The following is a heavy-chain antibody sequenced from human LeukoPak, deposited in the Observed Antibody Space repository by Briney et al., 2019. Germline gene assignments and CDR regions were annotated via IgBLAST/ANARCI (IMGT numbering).Heavy chain of an antibody. J-gene: IGHJ4*02. CDR1: GYSLSTSGVG. CDR2: IYRDDDK. Sequence: SGPTLVNPTQTLTLTCTFSGYSLSTSGVGVGWIRQPPGKALEWLALIYRDDDKRHNPFLKSRLTITKDTSKNQVVLTMTNMDPVDTATYYCAHRRSGYNFNDGDFDYWGQGTLVTVSS. CDR3: AHRRSGYNFNDGDFDY. D-gene: IGHD3-22*01. V-gene: IGHV2-5*02.